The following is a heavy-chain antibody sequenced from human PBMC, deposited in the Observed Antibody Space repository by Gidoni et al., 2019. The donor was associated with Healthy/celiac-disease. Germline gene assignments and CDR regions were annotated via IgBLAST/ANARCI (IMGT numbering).Heavy chain of an antibody. Sequence: EVQLVESGGGLVQPGGSLRLSCAASGFTFSSYWMHWVRQAPGKGLVWVSRINSDGSSTSYADSVKGRFTISRDNVKNTLYLQMNSLRAEDTAVYYCARAFYDSSGYYRDAFDYWGQGTLVTVSS. D-gene: IGHD3-22*01. CDR3: ARAFYDSSGYYRDAFDY. CDR1: GFTFSSYW. CDR2: INSDGSST. V-gene: IGHV3-74*01. J-gene: IGHJ4*02.